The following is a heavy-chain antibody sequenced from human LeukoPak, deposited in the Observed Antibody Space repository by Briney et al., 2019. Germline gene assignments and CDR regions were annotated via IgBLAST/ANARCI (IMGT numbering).Heavy chain of an antibody. V-gene: IGHV1-2*02. CDR2: INPNSGGT. J-gene: IGHJ4*02. CDR3: ARDLGVAAGAIGPDD. CDR1: GYTFAGYY. Sequence: ASVKVSCKASGYTFAGYYMHWVRQAPGQGLEWMGWINPNSGGTNYARNFQGRVTVTRDTSINTAYMELSRLRSDDTALYYCARDLGVAAGAIGPDDWGQGTLVTVSS. D-gene: IGHD6-13*01.